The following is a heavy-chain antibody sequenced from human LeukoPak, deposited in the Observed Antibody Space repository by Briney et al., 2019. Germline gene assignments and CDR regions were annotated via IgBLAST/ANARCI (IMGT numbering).Heavy chain of an antibody. J-gene: IGHJ4*02. CDR1: GFTFSSYA. V-gene: IGHV3-23*01. Sequence: GRSLRLSCAASGFTFSSYAMSWVRQAPGKGLEWVSAISGSGGSTYYADSVKGRFTISRDNSKNTLYLQMNSLRAEDTAVYYCAKAPLLWFGEYYFDYWGQGTLVTVSS. D-gene: IGHD3-10*01. CDR3: AKAPLLWFGEYYFDY. CDR2: ISGSGGST.